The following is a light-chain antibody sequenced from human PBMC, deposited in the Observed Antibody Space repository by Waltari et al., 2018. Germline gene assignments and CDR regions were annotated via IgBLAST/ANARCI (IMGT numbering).Light chain of an antibody. V-gene: IGLV1-51*02. Sequence: QSVLTQPPSVSAAPGQKVTISCSGSSSNIGSSYVSWYQQLPGTAPKHLIFKNSLRPSGRPDRFSGSNSGTSATLDIKGLQSGDEAQYYCETWDNSLSAVVFGGGTTLSVL. CDR1: SSNIGSSY. J-gene: IGLJ3*02. CDR3: ETWDNSLSAVV. CDR2: KNS.